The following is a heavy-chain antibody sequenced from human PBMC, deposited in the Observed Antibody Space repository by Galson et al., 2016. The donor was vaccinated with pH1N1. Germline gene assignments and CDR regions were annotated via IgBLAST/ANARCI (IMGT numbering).Heavy chain of an antibody. CDR3: AKHLYSSVDYFDY. V-gene: IGHV3-23*01. D-gene: IGHD6-19*01. CDR2: ISGSGGRT. J-gene: IGHJ4*02. CDR1: GFTFSSYA. Sequence: SLRLSCAASGFTFSSYAMTWARQAPGKGLQWVSSISGSGGRTDYADSVKGRFTISRDNSKNTLSLQMNSLGVEDTALYYCAKHLYSSVDYFDYWGQGTLVTVSS.